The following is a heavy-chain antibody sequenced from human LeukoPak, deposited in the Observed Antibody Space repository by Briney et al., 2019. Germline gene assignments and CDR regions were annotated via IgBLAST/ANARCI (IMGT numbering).Heavy chain of an antibody. J-gene: IGHJ4*02. CDR2: FDPEDGET. V-gene: IGHV1-24*01. CDR3: AKTAITGTSAGDFDY. CDR1: GYTLTELS. D-gene: IGHD1-7*01. Sequence: ASVKVSCKVSGYTLTELSMHWVRQAPGKGLEWMGGFDPEDGETIYAQKFQGRVTMTEDTSTDTAYMELSRLRSDDTAVYYCAKTAITGTSAGDFDYWGQGTLVTVSS.